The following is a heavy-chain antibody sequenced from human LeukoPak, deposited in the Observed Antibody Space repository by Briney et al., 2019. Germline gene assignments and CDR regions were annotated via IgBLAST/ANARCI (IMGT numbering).Heavy chain of an antibody. V-gene: IGHV4-34*01. CDR1: GGSFSGYY. CDR2: INHSGST. CDR3: ARGLRVRAPDY. D-gene: IGHD3-10*01. J-gene: IGHJ4*02. Sequence: SEPLSLTCAFYGGSFSGYYWSWIRQPPGKGLEWIGEINHSGSTNYNPSLKSRVTISVDTSKNQFSLKLSSVTAADTAVYYCARGLRVRAPDYWGQGTLVTVSS.